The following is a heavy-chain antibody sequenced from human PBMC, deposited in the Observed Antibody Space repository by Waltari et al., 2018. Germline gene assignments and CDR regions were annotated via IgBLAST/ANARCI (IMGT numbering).Heavy chain of an antibody. V-gene: IGHV4-39*01. Sequence: QLQLQESGPGLVKPSETLSLTCTVSGGSISSSSYYWGWIRQPPGKGLEWIGSIYYSGSTYYNPSLKGRVTISVDTSKNQFSLKRSSVTAADTAIYYCARQQFYFDTSGYPALYYFDYWGQGTLVTVSS. CDR3: ARQQFYFDTSGYPALYYFDY. CDR1: GGSISSSSYY. D-gene: IGHD3-22*01. CDR2: IYYSGST. J-gene: IGHJ4*02.